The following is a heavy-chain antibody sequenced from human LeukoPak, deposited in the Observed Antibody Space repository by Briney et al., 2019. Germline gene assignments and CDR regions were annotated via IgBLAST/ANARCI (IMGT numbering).Heavy chain of an antibody. J-gene: IGHJ5*02. V-gene: IGHV4-34*01. CDR3: ARGFPSSSRWFDP. Sequence: SETLSLTCGVYAGSFSGYHWTWIRLRPGKGLEWIGDINHSGSAHYNPSLKSRVTISVDMSNNQFSLNLHSVTAADTAVYYCARGFPSSSRWFDPWGQGTLVTVSS. D-gene: IGHD6-6*01. CDR1: AGSFSGYH. CDR2: INHSGSA.